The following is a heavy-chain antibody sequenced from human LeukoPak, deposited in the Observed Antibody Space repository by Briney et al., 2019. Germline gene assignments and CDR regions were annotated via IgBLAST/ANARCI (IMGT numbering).Heavy chain of an antibody. CDR2: MSYSGST. CDR3: ARDTYYYDNGDFIDAFDI. D-gene: IGHD3-22*01. CDR1: GGSISSYH. Sequence: SETLSLTCTVSGGSISSYHWSWIRQSPGKGLEWIGYMSYSGSTNYNPSLKSRVTISVDTSKNQFSLKLSSVTAADTAVYYCARDTYYYDNGDFIDAFDIWGRGTMVTVSS. V-gene: IGHV4-59*01. J-gene: IGHJ3*02.